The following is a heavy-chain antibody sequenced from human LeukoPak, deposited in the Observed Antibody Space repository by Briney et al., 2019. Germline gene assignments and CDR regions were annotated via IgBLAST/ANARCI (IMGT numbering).Heavy chain of an antibody. D-gene: IGHD3-10*01. CDR2: IRYDGSNK. CDR3: ARGDKNDYYGSGSPL. CDR1: GFTSRSYG. J-gene: IGHJ3*01. Sequence: QTGGSLRLSCAASGFTSRSYGMHWVRQAPGKGLEWVAFIRYDGSNKYYADSVKGRFTISRDNAKNSLYLQMNSLRAEDTAVYYCARGDKNDYYGSGSPLWGQGTMVTVSS. V-gene: IGHV3-30*02.